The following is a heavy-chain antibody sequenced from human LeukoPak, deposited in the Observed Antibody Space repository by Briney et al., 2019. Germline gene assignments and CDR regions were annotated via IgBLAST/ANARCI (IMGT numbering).Heavy chain of an antibody. CDR1: GVTFSSYS. J-gene: IGHJ4*02. CDR3: ARASLGYSSSCLDY. CDR2: ISSSSSYI. V-gene: IGHV3-21*01. Sequence: PGGSLRLSCAASGVTFSSYSMNWVRQAPGKGLEWVSSISSSSSYIYYADSVKGRFTISRDNAKNSLYLQMNSLRAEDTAVYYCARASLGYSSSCLDYWGQGTLVTVSS. D-gene: IGHD6-13*01.